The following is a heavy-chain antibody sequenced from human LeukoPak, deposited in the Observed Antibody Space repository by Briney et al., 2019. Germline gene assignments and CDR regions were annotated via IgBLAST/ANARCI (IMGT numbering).Heavy chain of an antibody. V-gene: IGHV1-69*13. CDR3: ARAPTVYQFDP. CDR1: GGTFSSYA. J-gene: IGHJ5*02. Sequence: SVKVSCKAPGGTFSSYAISGVRRAPGQGLEWMGGIIPIFGTANYAQKFQGRVTITADESTSTAYMELSSLRSEDTAVYYCARAPTVYQFDPWGQGTLVTVSS. CDR2: IIPIFGTA. D-gene: IGHD5/OR15-5a*01.